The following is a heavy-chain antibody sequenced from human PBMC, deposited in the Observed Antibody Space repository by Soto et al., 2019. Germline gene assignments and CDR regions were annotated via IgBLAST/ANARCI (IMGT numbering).Heavy chain of an antibody. CDR2: ISATADST. CDR1: GFTFTNFA. D-gene: IGHD3-3*01. V-gene: IGHV3-23*01. J-gene: IGHJ4*02. CDR3: AKDTEPTVRRRFHC. Sequence: GGSLRLSCAASGFTFTNFAMSWVRHAPGEGLGWVSGISATADSTHYADSVKGRFTISRDNSRNTLYLQMNNLRAEDMAIYYCAKDTEPTVRRRFHCWGQATLVTVSS.